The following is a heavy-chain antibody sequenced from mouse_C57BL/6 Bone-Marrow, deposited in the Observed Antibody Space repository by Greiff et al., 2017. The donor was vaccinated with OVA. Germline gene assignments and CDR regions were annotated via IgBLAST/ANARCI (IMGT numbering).Heavy chain of an antibody. J-gene: IGHJ3*01. V-gene: IGHV1-69*01. D-gene: IGHD1-1*01. CDR3: ARRAYYYGSSAWFAY. CDR2: IDPSDSYT. CDR1: GYTFTSYW. Sequence: VQLQQPGAELVMPGASVKLSCKASGYTFTSYWMHWVKQRPGQGLEWIGEIDPSDSYTNYNQKFKGKSTLTVDKSSSTAYMQLSSLTSEDSAVYYCARRAYYYGSSAWFAYWGQGTLVTVSA.